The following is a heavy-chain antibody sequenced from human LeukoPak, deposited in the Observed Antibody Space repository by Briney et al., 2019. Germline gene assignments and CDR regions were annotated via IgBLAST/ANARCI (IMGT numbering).Heavy chain of an antibody. Sequence: GGSLRLSCAASGFTFSSYWMHWVRQAPGKGLVWVSRINSDGSSTSYADSVKGRFTISRDNAKNTLYLQMNSLRAEDTAVYYCARLWATVIDWGAFDIWGQGTMITVSS. D-gene: IGHD4-17*01. CDR1: GFTFSSYW. J-gene: IGHJ3*02. V-gene: IGHV3-74*01. CDR3: ARLWATVIDWGAFDI. CDR2: INSDGSST.